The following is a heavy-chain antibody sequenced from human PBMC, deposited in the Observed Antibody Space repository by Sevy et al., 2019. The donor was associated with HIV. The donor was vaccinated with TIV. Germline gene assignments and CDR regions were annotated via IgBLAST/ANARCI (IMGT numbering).Heavy chain of an antibody. Sequence: GGSLRLSCAASGFTFSSHWLSWVRQAPGKGLEWVVSIKEDGSEKYYVDSVKGRFTISRDNAQNALYLQMNSLRAEDTAVYYCARDRPKYYFDYWGQGTLVTVSS. CDR2: IKEDGSEK. CDR3: ARDRPKYYFDY. J-gene: IGHJ4*02. CDR1: GFTFSSHW. V-gene: IGHV3-7*01.